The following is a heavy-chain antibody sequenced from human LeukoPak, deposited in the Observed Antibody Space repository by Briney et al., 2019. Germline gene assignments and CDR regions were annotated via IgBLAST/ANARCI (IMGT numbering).Heavy chain of an antibody. V-gene: IGHV4-39*01. D-gene: IGHD3-10*01. Sequence: PSQTLSLTCTVSGGSISSSSYYWGWIRQPPGKGLEWIGSIYYSGSTYYNPSLKSRVTISVDTSKNQFSLKLSSVTAADTAVYYCARQKGHYGSGSLSLDWFDPWGQGTLVTVSS. CDR1: GGSISSSSYY. J-gene: IGHJ5*02. CDR3: ARQKGHYGSGSLSLDWFDP. CDR2: IYYSGST.